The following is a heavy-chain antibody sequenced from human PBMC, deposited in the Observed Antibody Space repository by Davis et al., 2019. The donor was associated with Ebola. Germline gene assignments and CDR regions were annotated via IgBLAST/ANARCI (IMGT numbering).Heavy chain of an antibody. V-gene: IGHV3-48*02. CDR2: IGRGSSPI. D-gene: IGHD6-13*01. CDR1: GFTFSSYS. Sequence: AESLSLSCAVSGFTFSSYSMTWVRQAPGKGLEWISYIGRGSSPIYYADSVKSRFTISRDNANNSLYLHMNSLGDEDTAVYYCARDSGISGADDYWGQGTLVTVSS. CDR3: ARDSGISGADDY. J-gene: IGHJ4*02.